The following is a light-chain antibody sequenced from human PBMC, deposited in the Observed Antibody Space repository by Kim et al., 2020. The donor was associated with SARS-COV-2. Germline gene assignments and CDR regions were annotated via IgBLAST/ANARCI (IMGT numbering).Light chain of an antibody. CDR2: QDS. J-gene: IGLJ2*01. V-gene: IGLV3-1*01. CDR1: GDKY. Sequence: GDKYVCWYQQKAGQSPVLLIYQDSKRPSGSPERFSGSNSGNTATLTISETQALDEADYYCQTWHNRHVVFGGGTQLTVL. CDR3: QTWHNRHVV.